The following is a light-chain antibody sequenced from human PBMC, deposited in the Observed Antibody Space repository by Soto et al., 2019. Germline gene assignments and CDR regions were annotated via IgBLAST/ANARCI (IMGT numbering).Light chain of an antibody. CDR1: GSDVGAYIY. Sequence: QSVLTQPASVSGSPGQSITISCTGSGSDVGAYIYVSWYQHHPGKAPKLIIYDVNNRPSGVSDRFSGSKSGNTASLTISGVQAEDEADYFCTSYRGSSTLVYAFGTGTKVTVL. CDR3: TSYRGSSTLVYA. CDR2: DVN. J-gene: IGLJ1*01. V-gene: IGLV2-14*03.